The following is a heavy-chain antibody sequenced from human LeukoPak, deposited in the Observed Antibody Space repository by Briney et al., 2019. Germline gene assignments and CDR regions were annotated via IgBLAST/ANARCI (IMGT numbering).Heavy chain of an antibody. CDR3: AKDGDTAMVFDY. Sequence: PGRSLRLSCAASGFTFSTYGMHWVRQAPGKRLEWVSFIWYDGSSKYYADSVKGRFTISRDNSKNTLHLQVNSLRAEDTAVYYCAKDGDTAMVFDYWGQGTLVTVSS. J-gene: IGHJ4*02. CDR2: IWYDGSSK. V-gene: IGHV3-33*06. D-gene: IGHD5-18*01. CDR1: GFTFSTYG.